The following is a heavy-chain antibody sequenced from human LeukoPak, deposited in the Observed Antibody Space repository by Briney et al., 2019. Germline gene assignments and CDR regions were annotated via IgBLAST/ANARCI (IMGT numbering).Heavy chain of an antibody. D-gene: IGHD1-7*01. CDR2: IYYNGNT. V-gene: IGHV4-59*01. CDR3: ARAVSAVPRTNFDS. J-gene: IGHJ4*02. Sequence: SETLSLTCTVSGGSISNYYWHWIRQPPSKGLEWIGYIYYNGNTYYNPSLKSRVTISVGTSKRQFSLELTSVTAADTAVYYCARAVSAVPRTNFDSWGQGTLVTASS. CDR1: GGSISNYY.